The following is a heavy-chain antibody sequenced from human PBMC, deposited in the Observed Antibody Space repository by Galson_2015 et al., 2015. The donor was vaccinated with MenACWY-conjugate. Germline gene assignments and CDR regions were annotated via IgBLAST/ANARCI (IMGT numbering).Heavy chain of an antibody. CDR3: AKDFGARLGELYYYYYGVDV. V-gene: IGHV3-23*01. J-gene: IGHJ6*02. CDR2: ISGSGGST. D-gene: IGHD3-16*01. Sequence: SLRLSCAASGFTFSRYAMSWVRQAPGKGLEWVSAISGSGGSTYYADSVKGRFTISRDNSKNTLYLQMNSLRAEDTAVYYCAKDFGARLGELYYYYYGVDVWGQGTTVTVSS. CDR1: GFTFSRYA.